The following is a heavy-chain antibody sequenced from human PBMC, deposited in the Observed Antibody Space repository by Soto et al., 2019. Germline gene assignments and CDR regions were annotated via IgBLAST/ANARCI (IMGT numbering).Heavy chain of an antibody. CDR2: IYYSGST. D-gene: IGHD3-10*01. Sequence: KPSETLSLTCTVSGGSISSGDYYWSWIRQPPGKGLEWIGYIYYSGSTYYNPSLKSRVTISVDTSKNQFSLKLSSVTAADTAVYYCARALRYYYGSGSYRYWGQGNLVTVSS. CDR1: GGSISSGDYY. V-gene: IGHV4-30-4*01. J-gene: IGHJ4*02. CDR3: ARALRYYYGSGSYRY.